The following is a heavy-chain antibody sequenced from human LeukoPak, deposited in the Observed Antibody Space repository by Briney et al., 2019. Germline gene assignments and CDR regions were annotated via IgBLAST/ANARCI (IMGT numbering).Heavy chain of an antibody. Sequence: GGSLRLSCAASGFTLSDYWMHWVRQAPGKGLVWVSRINSDGSRIIYADSVKGRFTISRDNAKNTVYLQMNSLRADDTAVYFCARAPQIGFSGFNKNYWGQGTLVTVSS. CDR2: INSDGSRI. J-gene: IGHJ4*02. CDR1: GFTLSDYW. CDR3: ARAPQIGFSGFNKNY. D-gene: IGHD5-12*01. V-gene: IGHV3-74*01.